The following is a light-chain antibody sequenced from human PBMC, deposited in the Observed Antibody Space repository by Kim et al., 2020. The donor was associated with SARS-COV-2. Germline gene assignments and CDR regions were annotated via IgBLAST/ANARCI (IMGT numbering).Light chain of an antibody. V-gene: IGKV3-11*01. CDR1: QSVSKY. CDR3: QQRSSWPIT. CDR2: DGS. J-gene: IGKJ5*01. Sequence: EIVLTQSPATLSLSPGERATLSCRSSQSVSKYLAWYQQKPGQAPRLVIYDGSNRATGIPARFSGSGSGTDFSLTISSLEPEDFAVYYCQQRSSWPITFGQGTRLEIK.